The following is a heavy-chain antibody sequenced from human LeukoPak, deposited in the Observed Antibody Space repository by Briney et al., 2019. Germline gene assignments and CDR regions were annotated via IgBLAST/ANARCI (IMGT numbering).Heavy chain of an antibody. Sequence: GGSLRLSCAASGFTFSSYEMNWVRKAPGKGLELVSYISSSGSTIYYADSVKGRFTISRDNAKNSLYLQMNSLRAEDTAVYYCARWGCSGGSCYSGYYGMDVWGQGTTVTVSS. CDR2: ISSSGSTI. D-gene: IGHD2-15*01. J-gene: IGHJ6*02. CDR3: ARWGCSGGSCYSGYYGMDV. CDR1: GFTFSSYE. V-gene: IGHV3-48*03.